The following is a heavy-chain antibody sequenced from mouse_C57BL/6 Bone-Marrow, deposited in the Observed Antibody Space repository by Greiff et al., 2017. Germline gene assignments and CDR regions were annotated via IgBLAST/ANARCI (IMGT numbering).Heavy chain of an antibody. CDR2: IHPNSGST. CDR3: ARWLLRRDYFDY. Sequence: VQGVESGAELMKPGASVKLSCKATGYTFTGYWIEWVKQRPGHGLEWIGMIHPNSGSTNYNEKFKSKATLTVDKSSSTAYMQLSSLTSEDSAVYYCARWLLRRDYFDYWGQGTTLTVSS. D-gene: IGHD2-3*01. CDR1: GYTFTGYW. J-gene: IGHJ2*01. V-gene: IGHV1-64*01.